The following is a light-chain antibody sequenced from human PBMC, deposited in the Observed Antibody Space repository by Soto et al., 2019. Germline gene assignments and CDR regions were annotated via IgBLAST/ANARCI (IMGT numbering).Light chain of an antibody. CDR2: EVS. J-gene: IGLJ7*01. CDR1: SSDVGGYNY. V-gene: IGLV2-14*01. Sequence: QSALTQPASVSGSPGQSITISCTGTSSDVGGYNYVSWYQQHPGKAPKLMIYEVSNRPSGISNRFSGSKSDNTASLTISGLQAEDEADYFCSSYTSSSTVLFGGCTQLTVL. CDR3: SSYTSSSTVL.